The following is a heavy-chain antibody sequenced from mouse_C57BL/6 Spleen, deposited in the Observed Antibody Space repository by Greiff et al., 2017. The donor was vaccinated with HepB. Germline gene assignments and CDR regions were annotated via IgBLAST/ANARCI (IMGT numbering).Heavy chain of an antibody. D-gene: IGHD1-1*01. V-gene: IGHV5-12*01. CDR2: ISNGGGST. Sequence: EVMLVESGGGLVQPGGSLKLSCAASGFTFSDYYMYWVRQTPEKRLEWVAYISNGGGSTYYPDTVKGRVTISRDNAKNTLYLQMSRLKSEDTAMYYCARLITTVVEAMDYWGQGTSVTVSS. CDR3: ARLITTVVEAMDY. CDR1: GFTFSDYY. J-gene: IGHJ4*01.